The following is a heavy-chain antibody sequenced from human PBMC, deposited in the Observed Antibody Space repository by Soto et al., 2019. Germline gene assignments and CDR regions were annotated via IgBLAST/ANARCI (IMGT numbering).Heavy chain of an antibody. V-gene: IGHV3-30*18. CDR3: AKDLDSTNWGNWFDS. J-gene: IGHJ5*01. CDR1: GFTFSSYG. D-gene: IGHD2-2*01. CDR2: ISYDGSNK. Sequence: GGSLRLSCAASGFTFSSYGIHWVRQAPGKGLEWVAVISYDGSNKYYVDSVKGRFTISRDNSKNTLYLQMNSLRVEDTAVYYCAKDLDSTNWGNWFDSWGQGTLVTVSS.